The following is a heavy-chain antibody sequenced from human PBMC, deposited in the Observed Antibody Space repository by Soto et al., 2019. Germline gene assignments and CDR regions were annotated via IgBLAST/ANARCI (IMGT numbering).Heavy chain of an antibody. V-gene: IGHV1-3*01. D-gene: IGHD2-8*01. Sequence: GASVKVSCKASGYTFTSYAMHWVRQAPGQRLEWMGWINAGNGNTKYSQKFQGRVTITRDTSASTAYMELSSLRSEDTAVYYCATSDIVLMVYAPAFDYWGQGTLVTVSS. CDR3: ATSDIVLMVYAPAFDY. CDR1: GYTFTSYA. J-gene: IGHJ4*02. CDR2: INAGNGNT.